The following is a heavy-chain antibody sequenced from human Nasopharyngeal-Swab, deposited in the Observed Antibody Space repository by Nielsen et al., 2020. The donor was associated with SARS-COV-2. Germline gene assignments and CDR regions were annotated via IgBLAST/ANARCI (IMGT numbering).Heavy chain of an antibody. CDR2: INHSGST. CDR1: GGSFSGYY. J-gene: IGHJ6*03. D-gene: IGHD1-1*01. V-gene: IGHV4-34*01. CDR3: ARGAERDYYYYYYMDV. Sequence: SETLSLTCAVYGGSFSGYYWSWIRQPPGKGLEWIGEINHSGSTNYNPSLKGRVTISVDTSKNQFSLKLSSVTAADTAVYYCARGAERDYYYYYYMDVWGKGTTVTVSS.